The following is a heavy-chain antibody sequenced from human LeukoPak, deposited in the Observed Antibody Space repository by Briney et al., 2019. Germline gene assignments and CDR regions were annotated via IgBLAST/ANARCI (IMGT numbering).Heavy chain of an antibody. Sequence: GRSLRLSCAPSGFSFSGPAMHWVRQPCGKGLEWVGRIRSKANSYATAYAASVKGRFTISRDDSKNTAYLQMNSLKTEDTAVYYCTRLGPEDYDFWSGYDYWGQGTLVTVSS. CDR2: IRSKANSYAT. V-gene: IGHV3-73*01. D-gene: IGHD3-3*01. J-gene: IGHJ4*02. CDR3: TRLGPEDYDFWSGYDY. CDR1: GFSFSGPA.